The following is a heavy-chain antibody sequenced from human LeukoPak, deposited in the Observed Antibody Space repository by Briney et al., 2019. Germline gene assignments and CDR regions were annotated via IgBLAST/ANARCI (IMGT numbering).Heavy chain of an antibody. D-gene: IGHD2-8*01. CDR1: GYTFTTYS. J-gene: IGHJ5*02. CDR3: ARGYANRPLNWFDP. V-gene: IGHV7-4-1*02. CDR2: IDTNTGNP. Sequence: ASVKVSCKASGYTFTTYSMNWVRQAPGQGLEWMGWIDTNTGNPTYAQDFTGRLVFSLDTSVMTTYLQINNLKTEDTAVYYCARGYANRPLNWFDPWGQGTLITVSA.